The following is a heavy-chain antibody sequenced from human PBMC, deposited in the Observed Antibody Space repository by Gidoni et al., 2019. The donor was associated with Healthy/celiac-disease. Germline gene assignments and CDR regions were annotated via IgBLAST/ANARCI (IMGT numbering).Heavy chain of an antibody. J-gene: IGHJ6*01. CDR1: GGSISSSTHY. CDR3: ASDERYCTSTSCYNYYYYGMDV. D-gene: IGHD2-2*02. Sequence: LHLQESGPGLVKPSETLSLTCSVSGGSISSSTHYWGWIRQPPGKGLEWIGTIYYSGSTYYNPSLNSRVAISVDTSRNQLSLKLSSVTAADSAVYYCASDERYCTSTSCYNYYYYGMDVWGQGTTVTVSS. V-gene: IGHV4-39*01. CDR2: IYYSGST.